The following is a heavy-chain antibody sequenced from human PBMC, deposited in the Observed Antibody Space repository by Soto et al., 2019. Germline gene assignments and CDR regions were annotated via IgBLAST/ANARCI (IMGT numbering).Heavy chain of an antibody. CDR3: ARDGQYRTDGFDI. CDR1: GFTYSSHG. Sequence: GGSLRLSCAASGFTYSSHGMSWVRQAPGKGLEWIAGLSRGGGSTYYADSVKGRFTISRDNSKNTLDLIMNSLRVEDTALYYCARDGQYRTDGFDIWGQGTMVIVSS. J-gene: IGHJ3*02. V-gene: IGHV3-23*01. CDR2: LSRGGGST. D-gene: IGHD5-12*01.